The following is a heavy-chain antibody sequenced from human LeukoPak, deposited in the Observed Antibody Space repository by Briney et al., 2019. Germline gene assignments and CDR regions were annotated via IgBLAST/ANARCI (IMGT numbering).Heavy chain of an antibody. V-gene: IGHV1-2*02. J-gene: IGHJ4*02. CDR1: GYIFTGYY. Sequence: ASVKVSCKASGYIFTGYYMLWVRQAPGQGLEWMGWINPNIGETNYPQKFPGRGTMTRDTSIIPAYLEMSRLRADEPAIYYYVKVRYRLAEPYIDYWGQGTLVTVSA. CDR3: VKVRYRLAEPYIDY. CDR2: INPNIGET. D-gene: IGHD3-16*01.